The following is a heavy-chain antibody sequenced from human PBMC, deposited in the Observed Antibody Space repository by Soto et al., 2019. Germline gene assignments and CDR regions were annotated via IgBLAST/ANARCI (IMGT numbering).Heavy chain of an antibody. J-gene: IGHJ5*02. CDR2: IYYSGST. D-gene: IGHD3-10*01. V-gene: IGHV4-31*03. CDR1: GGSISSGGYY. CDR3: ARVPYYYGSGSYSNP. Sequence: TSETLSLTCTVSGGSISSGGYYWSWIRQHPGKGLEWIGYIYYSGSTYYNPSLKSRVTISVDTSKNQFSLKLSSVTAADTAVYYCARVPYYYGSGSYSNPWGQGTLVTVSS.